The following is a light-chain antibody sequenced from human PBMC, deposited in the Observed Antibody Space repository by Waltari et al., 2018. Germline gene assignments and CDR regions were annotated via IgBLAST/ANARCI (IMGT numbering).Light chain of an antibody. CDR1: QRLVFVDGNTF. J-gene: IGKJ1*01. CDR2: NVS. Sequence: VLVQSPLSLPVSLGQPASISCRSKQRLVFVDGNTFLNWLHQRPGQAPRRLIYNVSNRESGVPDRFTGSGSGTGFTLKISRVAAEDVGVYYCVQGTGWPWTFGQGTKVEIK. V-gene: IGKV2-30*01. CDR3: VQGTGWPWT.